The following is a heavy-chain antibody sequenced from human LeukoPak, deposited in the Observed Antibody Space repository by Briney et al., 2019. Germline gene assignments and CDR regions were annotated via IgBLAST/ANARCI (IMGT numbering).Heavy chain of an antibody. J-gene: IGHJ6*03. CDR3: ARGCSGGSCYPSSRYYYYYYIDV. CDR2: IYYSGCT. V-gene: IGHV4-59*01. Sequence: SETLSLTCTVSGGSISRYYWRCIRQPPGQGVEGIGYIYYSGCTNYNPSLKSRVTISVDTSKNQFSLKLSSVTAADTAVYYCARGCSGGSCYPSSRYYYYYYIDVWGKGTTVTVSS. CDR1: GGSISRYY. D-gene: IGHD2-15*01.